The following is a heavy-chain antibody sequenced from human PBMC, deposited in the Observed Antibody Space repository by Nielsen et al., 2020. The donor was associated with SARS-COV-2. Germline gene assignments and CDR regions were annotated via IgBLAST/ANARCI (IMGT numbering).Heavy chain of an antibody. CDR2: ISCRGRMI. V-gene: IGHV3-23*01. J-gene: IGHJ6*02. CDR1: GFIFDNYA. CDR3: TKVPNSSGPPLFYGMDV. D-gene: IGHD6-19*01. Sequence: GGSLRLSCAASGFIFDNYAMNWVRQAPGKGLEWVPTISCRGRMIYYTDSVKGRFTISRDSSKNTVFLEMNSLRAGDTAIYYCTKVPNSSGPPLFYGMDVWGQGTTVIVSS.